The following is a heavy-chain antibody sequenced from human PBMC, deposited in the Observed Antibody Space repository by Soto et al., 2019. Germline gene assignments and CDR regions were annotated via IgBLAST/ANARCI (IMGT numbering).Heavy chain of an antibody. CDR2: IYYSGST. Sequence: SETLSLTCTVSGGSISSSSYYWGWIRQPPGKGLEWIGSIYYSGSTYYNPSLKSRVTISVDTSKNQFSLKLSSVTAADTAVYYCARRNTTHYDFWSGLDYYYGMDVWGQGTTVTVSS. CDR1: GGSISSSSYY. D-gene: IGHD3-3*01. J-gene: IGHJ6*02. CDR3: ARRNTTHYDFWSGLDYYYGMDV. V-gene: IGHV4-39*01.